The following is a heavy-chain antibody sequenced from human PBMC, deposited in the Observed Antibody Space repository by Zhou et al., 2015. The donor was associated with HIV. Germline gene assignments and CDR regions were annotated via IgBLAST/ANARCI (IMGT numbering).Heavy chain of an antibody. Sequence: QVQLVQSGAEVKKPGSSVKVSCKASGGTFSSYTISWVRQAPGQGLEWMGRIIPILGIANYAQKFQGRVTITADKSTSTAYMELSSLRSEDTAVYYCARVTTEFYGMDVWGQGTTVTVSS. V-gene: IGHV1-69*02. CDR3: ARVTTEFYGMDV. D-gene: IGHD4-11*01. CDR1: GGTFSSYT. CDR2: IIPILGIA. J-gene: IGHJ6*02.